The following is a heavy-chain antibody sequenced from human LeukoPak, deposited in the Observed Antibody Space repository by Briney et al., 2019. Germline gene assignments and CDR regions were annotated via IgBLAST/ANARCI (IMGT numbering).Heavy chain of an antibody. Sequence: PGGSLRLSCAASGFTFSSYEMNWVRQAPGKGLEWVSYIRSSGSTIYYADSVKGRFTISRDNAKNSLYLQMNSLRAEDTAVYYCARDASGSYWGQGTLVTVSS. J-gene: IGHJ4*02. D-gene: IGHD1-26*01. CDR1: GFTFSSYE. CDR2: IRSSGSTI. CDR3: ARDASGSY. V-gene: IGHV3-48*03.